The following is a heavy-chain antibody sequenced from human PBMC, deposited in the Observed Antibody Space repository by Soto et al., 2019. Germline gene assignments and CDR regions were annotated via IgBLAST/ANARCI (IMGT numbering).Heavy chain of an antibody. CDR3: ARDQDVDTAMVTNYYYYGMDV. D-gene: IGHD5-18*01. V-gene: IGHV1-69*13. Sequence: GASVKVSCKASGGTFSSYAISWVRQAPGQGLEWMGGIIPIFGTANYAQKFQGRVTITADESTSTAYMELSSLRSEDTAVYYCARDQDVDTAMVTNYYYYGMDVWGQGTTVTVSS. CDR2: IIPIFGTA. J-gene: IGHJ6*02. CDR1: GGTFSSYA.